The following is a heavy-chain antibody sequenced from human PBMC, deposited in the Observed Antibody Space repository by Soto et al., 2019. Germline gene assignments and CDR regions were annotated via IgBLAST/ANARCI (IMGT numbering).Heavy chain of an antibody. Sequence: GGSLRLSCAASGFTFSDYYMSWIRQAPGKGLEWVSYISSSGSTIYYADSVKGRFTISRDNAKNSLYLQMNSLRAEDTAVYYWGRDLLGDEYYYYYMDVWGKGTTVTVSS. J-gene: IGHJ6*03. D-gene: IGHD1-26*01. CDR1: GFTFSDYY. V-gene: IGHV3-11*01. CDR2: ISSSGSTI. CDR3: GRDLLGDEYYYYYMDV.